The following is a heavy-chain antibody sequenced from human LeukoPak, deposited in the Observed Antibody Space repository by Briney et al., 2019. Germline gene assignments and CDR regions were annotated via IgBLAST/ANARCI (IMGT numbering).Heavy chain of an antibody. V-gene: IGHV1-69*01. J-gene: IGHJ4*02. D-gene: IGHD3-22*01. CDR2: IIPIFGTA. CDR1: GGTFSSYA. CDR3: ARVNYYDPSFDY. Sequence: SVKVSCKASGGTFSSYAISWVRQAPGQGLEWMGGIIPIFGTANYAQKFQGRVTITADESTSKAYMELSSLRSEDTAVYYCARVNYYDPSFDYWGQGTLVTVSS.